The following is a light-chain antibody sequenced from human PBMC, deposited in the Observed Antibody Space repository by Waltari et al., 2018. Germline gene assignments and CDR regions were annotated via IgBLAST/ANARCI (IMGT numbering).Light chain of an antibody. Sequence: DIVMTQSPDSLAVSLGERATINCESSQSVLFSSNSKNYLAWYQQKPGQPPKLLIYWASTRESGVPDRFSGSGSGTDFTLTISSLRAEDVAVYYCQQYYSTPFTFGPGTKVDIK. CDR2: WAS. CDR3: QQYYSTPFT. J-gene: IGKJ3*01. V-gene: IGKV4-1*01. CDR1: QSVLFSSNSKNY.